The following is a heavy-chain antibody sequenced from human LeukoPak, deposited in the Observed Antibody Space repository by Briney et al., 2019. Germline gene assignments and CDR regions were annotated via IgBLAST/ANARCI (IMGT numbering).Heavy chain of an antibody. CDR2: INPNSGGT. J-gene: IGHJ6*02. D-gene: IGHD6-19*01. V-gene: IGHV1-2*02. CDR1: GYTFTGYH. Sequence: ASVKVSCKASGYTFTGYHIHWVRQAPGQGLEWMGWINPNSGGTNYAQKFQGRVTMTRDTSISTAYMELSRLRSDDTAVYYCARDFASGWHSDYYYYYGMDVWGQGTTVTVSS. CDR3: ARDFASGWHSDYYYYYGMDV.